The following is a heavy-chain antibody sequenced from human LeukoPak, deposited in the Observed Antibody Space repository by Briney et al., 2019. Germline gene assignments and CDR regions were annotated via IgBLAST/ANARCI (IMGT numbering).Heavy chain of an antibody. D-gene: IGHD6-19*01. J-gene: IGHJ4*02. V-gene: IGHV3-23*01. Sequence: PGGSLRLSCAASGFTFSSYAMSWVRQAPGKGLEWVSAISGSGGSTYYADSVKGRFTISRDNSKSTLYLQMNSLRAEDTAVYYCARASGWYRETFDYWGQGTLVTVSS. CDR3: ARASGWYRETFDY. CDR2: ISGSGGST. CDR1: GFTFSSYA.